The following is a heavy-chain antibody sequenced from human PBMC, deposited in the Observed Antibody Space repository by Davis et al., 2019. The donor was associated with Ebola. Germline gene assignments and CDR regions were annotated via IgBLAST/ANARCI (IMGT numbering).Heavy chain of an antibody. Sequence: PGGSLRLSCAASGFSFDDYGMNWVRQVPGKGLEWVSLINGDGFSTYYEDSVKGRFTISRDNSKNTLYLQMNSLRAEDTAVYYFARDWCGGDCYCFDYWGQGTLVTVSS. CDR3: ARDWCGGDCYCFDY. D-gene: IGHD2-21*01. V-gene: IGHV3-43*02. CDR2: INGDGFST. CDR1: GFSFDDYG. J-gene: IGHJ4*02.